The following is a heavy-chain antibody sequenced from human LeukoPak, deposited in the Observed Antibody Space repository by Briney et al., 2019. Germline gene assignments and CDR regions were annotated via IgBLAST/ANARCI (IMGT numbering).Heavy chain of an antibody. D-gene: IGHD3-10*01. J-gene: IGHJ5*02. V-gene: IGHV4-34*01. CDR2: INHSGST. CDR1: GGSFSGYY. Sequence: KPSETLSLTCAVYGGSFSGYYWSWIRQPPGKGLEWIGEINHSGSTNYNPSLKSRVTISVDTSKNQFSPKLSSVTPADTAVYYCARGGYYGSGNDFRFDPWGQGTLVTVSS. CDR3: ARGGYYGSGNDFRFDP.